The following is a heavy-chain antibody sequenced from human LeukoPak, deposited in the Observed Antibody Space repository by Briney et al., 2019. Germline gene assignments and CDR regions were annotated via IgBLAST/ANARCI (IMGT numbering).Heavy chain of an antibody. CDR1: GFTFSSYS. V-gene: IGHV3-21*01. CDR2: ISSSSSYI. J-gene: IGHJ4*02. D-gene: IGHD2-15*01. CDR3: ASACSGGSCYRY. Sequence: GGSLRLSCAASGFTFSSYSMNWVRQAPGKGLEWVSSISSSSSYIYYADSVKGRFTISRDNAKNSLYLQMNSLRAEDTAAYYCASACSGGSCYRYWGQGTLVTVSS.